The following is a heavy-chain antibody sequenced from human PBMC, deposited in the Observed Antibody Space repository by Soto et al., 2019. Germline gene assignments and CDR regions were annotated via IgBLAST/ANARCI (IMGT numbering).Heavy chain of an antibody. D-gene: IGHD4-17*01. CDR2: ISAYNGNT. CDR1: GYTFTSYG. Sequence: GASVKVSCKASGYTFTSYGISWVRQAPGQGLEWMGWISAYNGNTNYAQKLQGRVTMTTDTSTSTAYMELRSLRSDDTAVYYCARGEYGNDYGDSFTAFDIWGQGTMVTASS. V-gene: IGHV1-18*01. CDR3: ARGEYGNDYGDSFTAFDI. J-gene: IGHJ3*02.